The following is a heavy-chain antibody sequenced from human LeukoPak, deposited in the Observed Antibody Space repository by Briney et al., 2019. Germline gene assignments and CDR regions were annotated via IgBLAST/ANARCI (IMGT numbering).Heavy chain of an antibody. D-gene: IGHD3-22*01. CDR2: ISAYNGNT. CDR1: GYTFTSYY. V-gene: IGHV1-18*04. J-gene: IGHJ3*02. Sequence: ASVKVSCKASGYTFTSYYMHWVRQAPGQGLEWMGWISAYNGNTKYAQKLQGRVTMTTDTSTSTGYMTVYMQLRSLRSDDTAVYYCARDFDSSGFQGGGAFDIWGQGTMVAVSS. CDR3: ARDFDSSGFQGGGAFDI.